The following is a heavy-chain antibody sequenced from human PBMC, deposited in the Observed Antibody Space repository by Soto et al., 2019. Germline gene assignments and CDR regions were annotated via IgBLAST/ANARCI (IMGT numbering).Heavy chain of an antibody. V-gene: IGHV4-31*03. CDR2: IYYSGST. Sequence: SETLSLTCPVSGGSISSGCYYWSWIRQHPGKGLEWIGYIYYSGSTYYNPSLKSRVTISVDTSKNQFSLKLSSVTAADTAVYYCAREFAGPHYFDYWGQGTLVTVSS. CDR3: AREFAGPHYFDY. D-gene: IGHD3-10*01. CDR1: GGSISSGCYY. J-gene: IGHJ4*02.